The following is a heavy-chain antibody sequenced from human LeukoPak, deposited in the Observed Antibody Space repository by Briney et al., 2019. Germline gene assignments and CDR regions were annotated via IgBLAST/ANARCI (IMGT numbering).Heavy chain of an antibody. CDR3: ASHLGAATDAFDI. V-gene: IGHV1-69*13. Sequence: SVKVSCKASGGTFSSYAISWVRQAPGQGLEWMGGIIPIFGTANYAQKFQGRVTITADESTSTVYMELSSLRSEDTAVYYCASHLGAATDAFDIWGQGTMVTVSS. J-gene: IGHJ3*02. D-gene: IGHD1-26*01. CDR1: GGTFSSYA. CDR2: IIPIFGTA.